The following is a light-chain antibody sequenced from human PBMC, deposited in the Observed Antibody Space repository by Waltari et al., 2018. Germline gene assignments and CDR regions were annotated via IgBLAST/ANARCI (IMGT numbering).Light chain of an antibody. J-gene: IGKJ2*01. V-gene: IGKV1-12*01. CDR1: QYFNNW. CDR3: QKADSFPPYT. Sequence: DIQMTQSPSSVSASVGDTVNITCRTRQYFNNWLAWFQQKPGKTPKLLSSAASSLRSGVPSRFSCSGFGTDFTLTISNLQPEDFAIYYCQKADSFPPYTFGQGTKVEIQ. CDR2: AAS.